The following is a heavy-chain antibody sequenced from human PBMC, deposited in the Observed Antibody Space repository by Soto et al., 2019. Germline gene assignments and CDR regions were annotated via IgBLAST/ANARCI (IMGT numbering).Heavy chain of an antibody. Sequence: PGESLKISCKGSGYSFTIYWIGWVRQMPGKGLEWMGIIYPGDSDTRYSPSFQGQVTISADKSISTAYLQWSSLKASDTAMYYCARRLIGYSSSYYYYYYGMDVWGQGTTVTVSS. J-gene: IGHJ6*02. CDR2: IYPGDSDT. V-gene: IGHV5-51*01. D-gene: IGHD6-6*01. CDR1: GYSFTIYW. CDR3: ARRLIGYSSSYYYYYYGMDV.